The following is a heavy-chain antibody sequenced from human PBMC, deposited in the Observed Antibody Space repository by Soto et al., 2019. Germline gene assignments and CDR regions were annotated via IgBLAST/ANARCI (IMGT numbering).Heavy chain of an antibody. V-gene: IGHV1-46*04. CDR1: GYTFTNYY. J-gene: IGHJ4*02. Sequence: ASVKVSCKASGYTFTNYYLHWVRQAPGQGLEWVGMINPSARSASYAQKLRGRLTMDRDTSTTTVYMELSRLTFEDTAVYFCARDNSTANGVLDHWGQGTLVTVSS. CDR2: INPSARSA. D-gene: IGHD1-1*01. CDR3: ARDNSTANGVLDH.